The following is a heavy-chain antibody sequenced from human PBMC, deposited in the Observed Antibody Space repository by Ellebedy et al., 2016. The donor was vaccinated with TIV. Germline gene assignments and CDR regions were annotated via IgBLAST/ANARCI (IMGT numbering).Heavy chain of an antibody. CDR1: GGSISGYY. CDR3: ARVPPSTQRLSSWFDP. CDR2: IYYTGSA. Sequence: MPSETLSLTCTVSGGSISGYYWTWIRQPPGKGLEWIGYIYYTGSATYNPSLRSRVTISVDTSKNHFSLKLRSVTAADTAVYYCARVPPSTQRLSSWFDPWGQGTLVTVSS. D-gene: IGHD6-25*01. V-gene: IGHV4-59*01. J-gene: IGHJ5*02.